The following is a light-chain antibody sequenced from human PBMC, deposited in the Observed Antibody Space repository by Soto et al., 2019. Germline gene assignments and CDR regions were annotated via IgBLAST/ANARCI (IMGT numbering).Light chain of an antibody. V-gene: IGLV2-14*01. CDR2: DVS. Sequence: QSALTQPASVSGSPGQSITISCPGTSSDVGTYNYVSWYQQHPGKAPKLMIYDVSNRPSGVSDRFSGSKSGNTASLTISGLQAEDEADYYCSSYTGSSTSVVFGGGTKLTVL. CDR3: SSYTGSSTSVV. J-gene: IGLJ2*01. CDR1: SSDVGTYNY.